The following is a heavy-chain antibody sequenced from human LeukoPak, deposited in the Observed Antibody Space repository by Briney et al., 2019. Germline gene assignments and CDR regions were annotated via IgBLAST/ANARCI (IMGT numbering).Heavy chain of an antibody. J-gene: IGHJ4*02. Sequence: GGSLRLSCAASGFTFSSYEMNWVRQAPGKGLEWVSYISSSGSTTYYADSVKGRFTISRDNAKNSLYLQMNSLRAEDTAVYYCARAGVDSIDYWGQGTLVTVSS. CDR2: ISSSGSTT. CDR1: GFTFSSYE. CDR3: ARAGVDSIDY. V-gene: IGHV3-48*03. D-gene: IGHD4-11*01.